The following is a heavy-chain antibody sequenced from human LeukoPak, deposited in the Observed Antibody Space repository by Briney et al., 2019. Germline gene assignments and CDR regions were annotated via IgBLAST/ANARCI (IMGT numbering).Heavy chain of an antibody. CDR2: IYYTGDT. D-gene: IGHD2-15*01. CDR3: ARGQSSSRGIVVSGFDP. J-gene: IGHJ5*02. V-gene: IGHV4-61*01. Sequence: SEALSLTCTVSGDSVDSDRSYWAWIRQPPGKELEWIAYIYYTGDTHYNPTLKSRVTISIDTSKNQFSLKLSSLTAADTAIYFCARGQSSSRGIVVSGFDPWGQGTLVTVSS. CDR1: GDSVDSDRSY.